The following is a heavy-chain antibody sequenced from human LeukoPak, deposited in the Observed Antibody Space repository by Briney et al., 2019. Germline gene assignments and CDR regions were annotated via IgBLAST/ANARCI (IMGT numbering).Heavy chain of an antibody. CDR3: AHRNLMTVACVGYSFDS. J-gene: IGHJ4*02. D-gene: IGHD6-19*01. CDR1: GFSLSTSGVG. CDR2: IYWDDDK. V-gene: IGHV2-5*02. Sequence: SGPTLVKPTQTLTLTCTFSGFSLSTSGVGVGWIRQPPGKALEWVALIYWDDDKRYSPSLKSRLTITKDTSKNQVVLTMTNMDPVDTATYYCAHRNLMTVACVGYSFDSWGQGALVTVSS.